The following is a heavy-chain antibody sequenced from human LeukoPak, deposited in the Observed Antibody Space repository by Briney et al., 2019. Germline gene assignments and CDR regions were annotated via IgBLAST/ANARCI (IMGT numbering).Heavy chain of an antibody. V-gene: IGHV3-49*03. D-gene: IGHD6-13*01. CDR2: IRSKPYGGTA. Sequence: GGSLRLSCTPSGFTFGDYSLTWLRQAPGKGLEWLGFIRSKPYGGTAEYAASVKGRFTISRDDSKSIAYLQMSNLKTEDTAVYYCSRGGGVISGSSWFYYWGQGTLVSVSS. CDR1: GFTFGDYS. J-gene: IGHJ4*02. CDR3: SRGGGVISGSSWFYY.